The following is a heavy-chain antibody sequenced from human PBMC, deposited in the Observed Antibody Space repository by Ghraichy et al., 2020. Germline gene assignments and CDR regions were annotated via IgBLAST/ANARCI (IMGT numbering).Heavy chain of an antibody. CDR2: IWYDGSNK. CDR3: ARDLNYLNYYDSSGSLGADY. D-gene: IGHD3-22*01. CDR1: GLTFSSYG. J-gene: IGHJ4*02. V-gene: IGHV3-33*01. Sequence: SLRLSCSASGLTFSSYGMHWVRQAPGKGLEWVADIWYDGSNKYYEDSVKGRFTISRDNSKNTLYLQMNSLRAEDTAVYYCARDLNYLNYYDSSGSLGADYWGQGTLVTVSS.